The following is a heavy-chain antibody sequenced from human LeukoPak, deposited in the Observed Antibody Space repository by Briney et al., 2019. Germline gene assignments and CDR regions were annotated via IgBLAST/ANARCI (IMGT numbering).Heavy chain of an antibody. CDR2: FDPEDGET. CDR3: ATDSARGGDFAFDI. Sequence: ASVKVSCKVSGYALTELSMHWVRQAPGKGLEWMGGFDPEDGETIYAQKFQGRVTMTEDTSTDTAYMELSSLRSEDTAVYYCATDSARGGDFAFDIWGQGTMVTVSS. V-gene: IGHV1-24*01. J-gene: IGHJ3*02. D-gene: IGHD2-21*02. CDR1: GYALTELS.